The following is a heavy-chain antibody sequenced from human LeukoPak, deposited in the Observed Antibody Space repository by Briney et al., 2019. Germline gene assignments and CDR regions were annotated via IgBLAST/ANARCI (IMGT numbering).Heavy chain of an antibody. D-gene: IGHD6-19*01. J-gene: IGHJ5*02. V-gene: IGHV3-74*01. CDR2: ISTDGSST. CDR3: ARAYTIPVAGGFDP. Sequence: GGSLRLSCAASGVTLSSSWMHSVRQAPGKGLVWGSRISTDGSSTSNADAVKGRSTISRDNAKNTLYLQMNSLRAEDTAVYYCARAYTIPVAGGFDPWGQGTLVTVSS. CDR1: GVTLSSSW.